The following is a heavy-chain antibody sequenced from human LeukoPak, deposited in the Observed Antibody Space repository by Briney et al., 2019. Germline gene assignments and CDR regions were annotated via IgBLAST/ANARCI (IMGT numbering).Heavy chain of an antibody. V-gene: IGHV4-31*03. CDR3: AREGVAGPYCSGGRCYYYYYGLDV. Sequence: SETLSLTCSVSGVSISSRDYYWNWIRQLPGKGLEWIGYIYHSGSTYNPSLQSRVTISLDTSKYQFSLGLTSVTAADTAVYYCAREGVAGPYCSGGRCYYYYYGLDVWGQGTTVTVSS. CDR1: GVSISSRDYY. J-gene: IGHJ6*02. CDR2: IYHSGST. D-gene: IGHD2-15*01.